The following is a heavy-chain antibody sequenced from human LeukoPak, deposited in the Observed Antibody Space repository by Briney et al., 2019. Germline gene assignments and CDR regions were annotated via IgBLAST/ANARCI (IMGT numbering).Heavy chain of an antibody. CDR2: ISYDGSNK. V-gene: IGHV3-30-3*01. CDR3: VRDTSSYFDY. CDR1: GFTFSSYA. J-gene: IGHJ4*02. Sequence: PGRSLRLSCAASGFTFSSYAMHWVRQAPGKGLEWVAVISYDGSNKYYADSVKGRFTISRDNAKNTLYLETNSLRAEDTALYYCVRDTSSYFDYWGQGTLVTVSS.